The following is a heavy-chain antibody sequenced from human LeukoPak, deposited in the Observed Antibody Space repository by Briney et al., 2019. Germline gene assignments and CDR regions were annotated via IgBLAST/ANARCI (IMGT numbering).Heavy chain of an antibody. CDR3: ARVAFGLYVMDV. CDR2: ISSDSNYN. V-gene: IGHV3-21*01. D-gene: IGHD3-16*01. CDR1: RFTFSTYS. J-gene: IGHJ6*02. Sequence: GGSLRLSCAASRFTFSTYSMNWVRQAPGKGLEWVSSISSDSNYNYYADSLKGRFTISRDNAKNSLYLQMISLRAEDTAVYYCARVAFGLYVMDVWGQGTTVTVSS.